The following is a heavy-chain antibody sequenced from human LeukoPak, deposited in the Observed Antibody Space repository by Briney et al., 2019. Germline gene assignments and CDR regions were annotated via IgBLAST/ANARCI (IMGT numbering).Heavy chain of an antibody. CDR1: GYTFTTYA. V-gene: IGHV7-4-1*02. D-gene: IGHD2-15*01. J-gene: IGHJ6*03. Sequence: ASVKVSCKASGYTFTTYAMNWVRQAPGQGLEWMGWINTNTGNPTYAQGFTGRFVLSLDTSVSTAYLQISSLKAEDTAVYYCARGPVVGYYYYYMDVWGKGTTVTVSS. CDR3: ARGPVVGYYYYYMDV. CDR2: INTNTGNP.